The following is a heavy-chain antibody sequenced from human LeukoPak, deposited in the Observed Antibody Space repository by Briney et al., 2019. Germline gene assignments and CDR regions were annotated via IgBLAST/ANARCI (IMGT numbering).Heavy chain of an antibody. CDR3: ARFLRGATNALEI. V-gene: IGHV4-59*01. CDR1: GGSIRSYY. J-gene: IGHJ3*02. CDR2: MYYRGNT. D-gene: IGHD1-26*01. Sequence: SETLSLTCTVSGGSIRSYYWSWIRQPPGKGLEWIGYMYYRGNTNYNPSLKSRVTISVDTSKNQFSLKLRSVTAADTAVYYCARFLRGATNALEIWGQGTMVTVSS.